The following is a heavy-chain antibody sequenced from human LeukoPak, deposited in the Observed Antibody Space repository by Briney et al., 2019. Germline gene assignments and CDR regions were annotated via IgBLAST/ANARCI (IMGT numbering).Heavy chain of an antibody. CDR3: ARDRDYGDPIDY. V-gene: IGHV3-43*01. CDR1: GFNFDRYT. J-gene: IGHJ4*02. D-gene: IGHD4-17*01. Sequence: GGSLRLSCATSGFNFDRYTIHWVRQAPGKGLEWVSLAGWAGGTTFYSDSVRGRFTISRDNAKNSLYLQMNSLRAEDTAVYYCARDRDYGDPIDYWGQGSLVAVSS. CDR2: AGWAGGTT.